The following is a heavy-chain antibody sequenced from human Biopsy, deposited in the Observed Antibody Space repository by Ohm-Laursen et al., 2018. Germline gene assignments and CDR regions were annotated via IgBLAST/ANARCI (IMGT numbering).Heavy chain of an antibody. CDR1: GFPFTGFS. CDR3: AKCMTYSGDGIDC. J-gene: IGHJ4*02. Sequence: SLRLSCAASGFPFTGFSMDWVRQAPGKGLEWVSGISGRTSGTYNADSVKGRFTISRDNSKNTLYLQMSSLRAEDTALYYCAKCMTYSGDGIDCWGQGTLVTVSS. CDR2: ISGRTSGT. V-gene: IGHV3-23*01. D-gene: IGHD5-12*01.